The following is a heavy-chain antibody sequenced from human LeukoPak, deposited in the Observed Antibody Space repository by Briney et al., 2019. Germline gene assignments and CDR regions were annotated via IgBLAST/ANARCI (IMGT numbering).Heavy chain of an antibody. V-gene: IGHV1-69*05. CDR1: GGTFSSYA. CDR3: ARSSRYSYGLGSYYFDY. Sequence: SVKVSCKASGGTFSSYAISWVRQAPGQGLEWMGGIIPIFGTANYAQKFQGRVTITTDESASTAYMELSSLRSGDTAVYYCARSSRYSYGLGSYYFDYWGQGTLVTVSS. J-gene: IGHJ4*02. D-gene: IGHD5-18*01. CDR2: IIPIFGTA.